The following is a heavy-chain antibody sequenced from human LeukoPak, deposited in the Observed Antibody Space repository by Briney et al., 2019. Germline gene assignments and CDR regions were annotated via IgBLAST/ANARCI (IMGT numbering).Heavy chain of an antibody. V-gene: IGHV3-30*18. CDR2: ISYDGSNK. J-gene: IGHJ3*02. CDR3: AKATRGDAFDI. CDR1: GFTFSRYG. Sequence: PGGSLRLSCAASGFTFSRYGMHWVRQAPGKGLEWVAVISYDGSNKYYEDSVKGRFTISRDNSKNTLYLQMNSLRAEDTAVYYCAKATRGDAFDIWGQGTMVTVSS. D-gene: IGHD3-10*01.